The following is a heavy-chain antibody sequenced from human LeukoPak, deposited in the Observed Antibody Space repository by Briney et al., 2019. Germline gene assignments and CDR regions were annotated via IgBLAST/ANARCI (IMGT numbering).Heavy chain of an antibody. CDR2: IYYSGST. J-gene: IGHJ4*02. Sequence: SETLSLTCTVSGGSISSYYWSWIRQPPGKGLEWIGYIYYSGSTNYNPFLKSRVTISVDTSKNQFSLKLSSVTAADTAVYYCARGQYGLLWFGELSYFDYWGQGTLVTVSS. D-gene: IGHD3-10*01. CDR3: ARGQYGLLWFGELSYFDY. CDR1: GGSISSYY. V-gene: IGHV4-59*08.